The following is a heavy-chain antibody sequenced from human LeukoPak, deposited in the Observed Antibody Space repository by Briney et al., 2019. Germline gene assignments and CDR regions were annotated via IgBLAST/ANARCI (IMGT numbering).Heavy chain of an antibody. CDR1: GGTFSSYA. V-gene: IGHV1-69*13. Sequence: GASVKVSCKASGGTFSSYAISWARQAPGQGLEWMGGIIPIFGTANYAQKFQGRVTITADESTSTAYMELSSLRSEDTAVYYCARAAMGTARGFDYWGQGTLVTVSS. CDR3: ARAAMGTARGFDY. CDR2: IIPIFGTA. D-gene: IGHD5-18*01. J-gene: IGHJ4*02.